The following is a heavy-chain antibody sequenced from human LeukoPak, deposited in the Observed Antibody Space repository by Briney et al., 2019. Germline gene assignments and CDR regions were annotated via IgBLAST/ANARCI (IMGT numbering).Heavy chain of an antibody. D-gene: IGHD3-22*01. CDR1: GASISSYY. CDR3: ARQYYYDSSGYNNWFDP. CDR2: IYYSGST. J-gene: IGHJ5*02. V-gene: IGHV4-59*08. Sequence: SETLSLTCTVSGASISSYYWSWIRQPPGQGLEGIGYIYYSGSTNYNPSHKSRVTISVATSKNQFSLKLSPVTAADTAVYYCARQYYYDSSGYNNWFDPWGQGTLVTVSS.